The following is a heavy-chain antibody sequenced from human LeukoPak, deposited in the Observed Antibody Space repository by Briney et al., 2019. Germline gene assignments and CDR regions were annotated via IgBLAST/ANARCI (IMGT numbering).Heavy chain of an antibody. CDR1: GGSISSGGYS. V-gene: IGHV4-30-2*01. CDR2: IYHSGST. CDR3: ARGMAVAGNWYFDL. D-gene: IGHD6-19*01. J-gene: IGHJ2*01. Sequence: PSETLSLTCAVSGGSISSGGYSWSWIRQPPGKGLEWIGYIYHSGSTYYNPSLKSRVTISVDRSKNQFSLKLSSVTAADTAVYYCARGMAVAGNWYFDLWGRGTLVTVSS.